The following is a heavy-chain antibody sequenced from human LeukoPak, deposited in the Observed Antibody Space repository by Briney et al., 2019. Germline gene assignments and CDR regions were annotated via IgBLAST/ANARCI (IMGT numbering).Heavy chain of an antibody. CDR2: INHSGST. J-gene: IGHJ1*01. CDR3: ARGHSPVTTKVSYFQH. V-gene: IGHV4-34*01. CDR1: GGSFSGYY. D-gene: IGHD4-17*01. Sequence: PSETLSLTCAVYGGSFSGYYWSWIRQPPGKGLEWIGEINHSGSTNYNPSLKSRVTVLVDTSKNQFSLKLSSVTAADTAVYYCARGHSPVTTKVSYFQHWGQGTLVTVSS.